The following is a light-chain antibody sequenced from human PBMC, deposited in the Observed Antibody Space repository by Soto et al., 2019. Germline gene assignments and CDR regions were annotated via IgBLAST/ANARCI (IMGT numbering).Light chain of an antibody. CDR3: QQYYTSPLT. CDR1: QNILYSSNNKHY. Sequence: DIVMTQSPDSLAVSLGERATINCKSSQNILYSSNNKHYLAWYQHKSGQPPKVLVYWASTRESGVPDRFRGSGSGTDFTLTISSLQAEDVAVYYCQQYYTSPLTFGGGTKVESK. J-gene: IGKJ4*01. CDR2: WAS. V-gene: IGKV4-1*01.